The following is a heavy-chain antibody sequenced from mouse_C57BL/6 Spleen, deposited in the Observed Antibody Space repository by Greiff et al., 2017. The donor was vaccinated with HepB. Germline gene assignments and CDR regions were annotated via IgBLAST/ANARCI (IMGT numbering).Heavy chain of an antibody. CDR3: ARWALYYPDV. Sequence: VKLMESGAELVKPGASVKLSCKASGYTFTSYWMHWVKQRPGQGLEWIGMIHPNSGSTNYNEKFKSKATLTVDKSSSTAYMQLSSLTSEDSAVYYCARWALYYPDVWGTGTTVTVSS. J-gene: IGHJ1*03. D-gene: IGHD1-1*01. CDR1: GYTFTSYW. V-gene: IGHV1-64*01. CDR2: IHPNSGST.